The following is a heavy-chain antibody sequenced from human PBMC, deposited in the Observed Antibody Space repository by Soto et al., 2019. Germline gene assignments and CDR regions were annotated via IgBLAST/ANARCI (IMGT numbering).Heavy chain of an antibody. D-gene: IGHD3-10*01. V-gene: IGHV1-69*01. CDR3: ERDTVVRAVITDRYYYYYGMDV. CDR1: GGTFSSYA. Sequence: QVQLVQSGAEVKKPGSSVKVSCKASGGTFSSYAISWVRQAPGQGLEWMGGIIPIFGTANYAQTFQCSVTITAEESMSEAYMQLRSVTTDDSAVNYCERDTVVRAVITDRYYYYYGMDVWGQGTTVTVCS. CDR2: IIPIFGTA. J-gene: IGHJ6*02.